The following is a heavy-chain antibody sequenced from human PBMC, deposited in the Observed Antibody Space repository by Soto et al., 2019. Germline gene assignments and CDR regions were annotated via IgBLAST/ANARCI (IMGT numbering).Heavy chain of an antibody. D-gene: IGHD2-15*01. Sequence: PGASLRLSCAASGFTFSHFGMHWVRQAPGKGLEWLAAVSSDGGSIFYAQSVEGRFAISRDRSMNTLYLQMNSLRVEDSAVYYCCRLSRCFEFELDVWGQGTLDTVSS. V-gene: IGHV3-30*03. CDR3: CRLSRCFEFELDV. CDR1: GFTFSHFG. J-gene: IGHJ4*01. CDR2: VSSDGGSI.